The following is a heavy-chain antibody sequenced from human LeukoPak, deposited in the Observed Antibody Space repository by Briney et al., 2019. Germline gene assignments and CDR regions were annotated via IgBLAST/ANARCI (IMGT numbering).Heavy chain of an antibody. D-gene: IGHD4-17*01. CDR1: GYSISSGYY. V-gene: IGHV4-38-2*01. CDR3: VAAVTMDNWFDP. CDR2: IYHSGST. J-gene: IGHJ5*02. Sequence: SETLSLTCAVSGYSISSGYYWGWIRQPPGKGLEWIGSIYHSGSTYYIPSLKSRVTISVDTSKNQFSLKLSSVTAADTAVYYCVAAVTMDNWFDPWGQGTLVTVSS.